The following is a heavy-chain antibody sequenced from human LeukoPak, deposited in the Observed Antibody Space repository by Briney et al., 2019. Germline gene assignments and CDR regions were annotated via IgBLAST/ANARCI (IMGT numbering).Heavy chain of an antibody. V-gene: IGHV4-59*01. CDR2: IYYSGST. CDR3: ARVRHDYSNYYHIDY. Sequence: PSETLSLTCTVSGGSISSYYWSWIRQPPGKGLEGIGYIYYSGSTNYNPPLKIRVTISVDTSKNQFSLKLSSVTAADTAVYYCARVRHDYSNYYHIDYWGQGTLVTVSS. D-gene: IGHD4-11*01. J-gene: IGHJ4*02. CDR1: GGSISSYY.